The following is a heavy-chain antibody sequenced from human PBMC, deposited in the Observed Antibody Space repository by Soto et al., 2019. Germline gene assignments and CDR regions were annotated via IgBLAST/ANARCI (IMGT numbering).Heavy chain of an antibody. CDR1: SGSISSSNW. CDR3: AGEYCSSTSCDEWTHWTWYYMDV. V-gene: IGHV4-4*02. D-gene: IGHD2-2*01. CDR2: IYHTGST. J-gene: IGHJ6*03. Sequence: QVQLQESGPGLVKPSGTLSLTCAVSSGSISSSNWWSWVRQPPGKGLEWIGEIYHTGSTNYNPCLKGRVNISVDMSKHQFSLKLSSVTAADTAVYYCAGEYCSSTSCDEWTHWTWYYMDVWGKGTTVTVSS.